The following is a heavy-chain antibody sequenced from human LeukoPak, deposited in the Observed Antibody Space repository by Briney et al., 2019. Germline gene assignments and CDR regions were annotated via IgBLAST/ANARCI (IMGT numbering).Heavy chain of an antibody. CDR2: IRSKAYGGTT. J-gene: IGHJ4*02. CDR1: GFTFGDYA. D-gene: IGHD2-15*01. CDR3: TVVVAAQRVDY. Sequence: GGSLRLSCTASGFTFGDYAMSWVRQAPGKGLEWVGFIRSKAYGGTTEYAASVKGRFTISRADSKSIAYLQMNSLKTEDTAVYYCTVVVAAQRVDYWGQGTLVTDSS. V-gene: IGHV3-49*04.